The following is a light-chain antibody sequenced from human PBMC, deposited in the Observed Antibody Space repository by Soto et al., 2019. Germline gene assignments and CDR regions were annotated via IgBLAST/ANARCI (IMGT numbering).Light chain of an antibody. V-gene: IGKV3-20*01. J-gene: IGKJ1*01. CDR3: QQYRSSPWT. CDR2: GAA. CDR1: QSVRGND. Sequence: EIVLTQSPGNLSLSPGERATLSCMAIQSVRGNDLAWDQQTPGQAPRLLIYGAASRATGIPDRFSGSGSGTDFTLIISRLEPEDFAVYYCQQYRSSPWTFGQGNKMEIK.